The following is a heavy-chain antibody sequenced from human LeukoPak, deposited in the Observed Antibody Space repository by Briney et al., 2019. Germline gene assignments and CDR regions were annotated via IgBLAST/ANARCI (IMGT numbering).Heavy chain of an antibody. Sequence: ASVKVSCKAPGYTFTGYYMHWVRQAPGQGLEWMGWINPNSGGTNYAQKFQGRVTMTRDTSISTAYMELSRLRSDDTAVYYCARVPYGSGSYYNDYWGQGTLVTVSS. D-gene: IGHD3-10*01. J-gene: IGHJ4*02. V-gene: IGHV1-2*02. CDR2: INPNSGGT. CDR1: GYTFTGYY. CDR3: ARVPYGSGSYYNDY.